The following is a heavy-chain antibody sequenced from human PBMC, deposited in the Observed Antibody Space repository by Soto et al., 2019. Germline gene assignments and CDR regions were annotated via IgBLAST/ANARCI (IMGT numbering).Heavy chain of an antibody. J-gene: IGHJ5*02. CDR3: ARDLIAVAGTPWFDP. Sequence: ASVKVSCTASGYTFTGYYMHWVRQAAGQGLEWMGWINPNSGGANYAQKFQGRVTMTRDTFISTAYMELSRLRSDDTAVYYCARDLIAVAGTPWFDPWGQGTLVTVSS. V-gene: IGHV1-2*02. CDR2: INPNSGGA. CDR1: GYTFTGYY. D-gene: IGHD6-19*01.